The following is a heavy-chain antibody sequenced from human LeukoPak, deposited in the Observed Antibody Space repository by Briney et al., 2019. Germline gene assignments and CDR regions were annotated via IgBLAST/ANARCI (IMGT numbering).Heavy chain of an antibody. Sequence: SETLSLTCTVSGGSISSYYWSWIRQPPGKGLEWIGYIYYSGSTNYNPSLKSRVTISVDTSKNQFSLKLSSVTAADTAVYYCAREGIGTESISGFDYWGQGTLVTVSS. CDR2: IYYSGST. J-gene: IGHJ4*02. CDR1: GGSISSYY. CDR3: AREGIGTESISGFDY. V-gene: IGHV4-59*01. D-gene: IGHD1-1*01.